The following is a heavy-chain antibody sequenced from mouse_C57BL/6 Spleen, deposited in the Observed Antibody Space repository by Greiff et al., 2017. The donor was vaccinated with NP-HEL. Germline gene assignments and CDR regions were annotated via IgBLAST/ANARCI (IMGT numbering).Heavy chain of an antibody. Sequence: QVQLKQSGAELVKPGASVKVSCKASGYTFTSYWMHWVKQRPGQGLEWIGRIHPSDSDTNYNQKFKGKATLTVDKSSSTAYMQLSSLTSEDSAVYYCAISASFYYDYDGAWFAYWGQGTLVTVSA. J-gene: IGHJ3*01. D-gene: IGHD2-4*01. CDR2: IHPSDSDT. CDR1: GYTFTSYW. V-gene: IGHV1-74*01. CDR3: AISASFYYDYDGAWFAY.